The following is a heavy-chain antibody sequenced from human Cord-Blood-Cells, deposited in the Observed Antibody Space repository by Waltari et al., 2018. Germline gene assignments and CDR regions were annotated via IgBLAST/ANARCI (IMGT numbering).Heavy chain of an antibody. D-gene: IGHD2-15*01. V-gene: IGHV4-39*01. CDR2: IDYSGST. CDR3: ASRGVQDVFDL. CDR1: GGSISSSSYY. J-gene: IGHJ2*01. Sequence: QLQLQESGPGLVKPSETLSLTCTVSGGSISSSSYYWGWIRQPPGKGLEWIGSIDYSGSTYHNPSLKSRVTISVDTSKNQFSLKLSSVTAADTAVYYCASRGVQDVFDLWGRGTLVTVSS.